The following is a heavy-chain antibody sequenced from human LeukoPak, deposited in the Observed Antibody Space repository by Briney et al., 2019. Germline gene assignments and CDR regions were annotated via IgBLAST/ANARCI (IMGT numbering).Heavy chain of an antibody. CDR2: IYYSGST. Sequence: GSLRLSCAASGFTFSSYWMSWVRQPPGKGLEWIGSIYYSGSTYYNPSLKSRVTISVDTSKNQFSLKLSSVTAADTAVYYCTGPRRGRFDYWGQGTLVTVSS. CDR3: TGPRRGRFDY. J-gene: IGHJ4*02. D-gene: IGHD3-10*01. V-gene: IGHV4-39*01. CDR1: GFTFSSYW.